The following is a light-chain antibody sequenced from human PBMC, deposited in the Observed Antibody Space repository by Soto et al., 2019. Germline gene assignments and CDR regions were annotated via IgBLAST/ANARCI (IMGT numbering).Light chain of an antibody. Sequence: QSALTQPPSASGSLGQPVTISCTGTSSDVGGYNYVSWHQQHPGKAPKVMIYEVTKRPPGVPDRFSGSKSGNTGSLTVSGLQAEDEADYYCSSFAGGGNPVLLGGGTKLTVL. V-gene: IGLV2-8*01. CDR2: EVT. CDR1: SSDVGGYNY. J-gene: IGLJ2*01. CDR3: SSFAGGGNPVL.